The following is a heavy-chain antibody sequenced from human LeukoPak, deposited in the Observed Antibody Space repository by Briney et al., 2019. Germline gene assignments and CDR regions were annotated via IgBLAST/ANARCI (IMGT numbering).Heavy chain of an antibody. D-gene: IGHD2-15*01. Sequence: ASVKVSCKSSGYTFTNYGVSWVRQAPGQGLEWMGWISTYTGDTNYAQRLQGRVTITTDTSTTTTYMELRSLRSDDTAVYCCARDNSDGRYCSGGTCYSGDYWGQGTLVSVSS. CDR1: GYTFTNYG. CDR3: ARDNSDGRYCSGGTCYSGDY. CDR2: ISTYTGDT. V-gene: IGHV1-18*01. J-gene: IGHJ4*02.